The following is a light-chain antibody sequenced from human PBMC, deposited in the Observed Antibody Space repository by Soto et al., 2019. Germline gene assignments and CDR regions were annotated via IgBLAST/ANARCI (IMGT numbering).Light chain of an antibody. V-gene: IGKV1-5*03. CDR2: KTS. CDR3: QQYNSYWT. CDR1: QSFGSW. Sequence: DIQMTQSPSTLSASVGDRVTITCRASQSFGSWLAWYQQKPGKAPKLLIYKTSSLESGVPSRFSGSGSGTEFTLTIRSLQPDDFATYYCQQYNSYWTFGQGTKVQIK. J-gene: IGKJ1*01.